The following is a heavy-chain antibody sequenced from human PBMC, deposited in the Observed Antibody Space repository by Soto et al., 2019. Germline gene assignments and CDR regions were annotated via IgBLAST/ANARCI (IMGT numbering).Heavy chain of an antibody. CDR3: ARDAYDDPPGYFQH. CDR2: MSYDGSTK. CDR1: GFTFSSYS. D-gene: IGHD3-22*01. J-gene: IGHJ1*01. V-gene: IGHV3-30-3*01. Sequence: QVQLVESGGDVVQPGRSLRLSCSASGFTFSSYSVHWVRQAPGKGLEWLAFMSYDGSTKYYADSVKGRFTVSRDNSKNTLYLQTDSLRTEDTAVYYCARDAYDDPPGYFQHWGQGTLLTVSS.